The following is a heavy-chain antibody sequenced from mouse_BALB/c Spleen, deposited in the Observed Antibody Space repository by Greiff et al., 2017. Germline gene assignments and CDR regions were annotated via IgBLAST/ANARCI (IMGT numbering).Heavy chain of an antibody. J-gene: IGHJ4*01. D-gene: IGHD2-4*01. CDR3: ARYYDYDGYYAMDY. CDR1: GYTFTSYW. CDR2: IDPSDSET. V-gene: IGHV1-69*02. Sequence: VQLQQPGAELVKPGAPVKLSCKASGYTFTSYWMNWVKQRPGRGLEWIGRIDPSDSETHYNQKFKDKATLTVDKSSSTAYIQLSSLTSEDSAVYYCARYYDYDGYYAMDYWGQGTSVTVSS.